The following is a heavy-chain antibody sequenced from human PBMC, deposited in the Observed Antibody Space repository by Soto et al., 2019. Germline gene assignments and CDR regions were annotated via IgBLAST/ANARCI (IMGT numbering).Heavy chain of an antibody. D-gene: IGHD5-12*01. V-gene: IGHV4-30-4*01. CDR1: GGSISSGDYY. J-gene: IGHJ6*02. CDR3: ARDFLAQRGVVATHYYYYGMDV. Sequence: PSETLSLTCTVSGGSISSGDYYWSWIRQPPGKGLEWIGYIYYSGSTYYNPSLKSRVTISVDTSKNQFSLKLSSVTAADTAVYYCARDFLAQRGVVATHYYYYGMDVWGQGTTVTVSS. CDR2: IYYSGST.